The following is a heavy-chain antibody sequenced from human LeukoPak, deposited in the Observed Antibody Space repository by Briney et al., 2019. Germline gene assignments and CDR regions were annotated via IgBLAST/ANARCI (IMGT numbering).Heavy chain of an antibody. J-gene: IGHJ6*03. V-gene: IGHV1-18*01. Sequence: ASVKVSCKASGYTFSSYGITWMRQAPGQGLEWMGWISPYTGNTNYVQKFQGRVTMTTDTSTSTAYMELRSLRSDDTAVYYCARVSCSGDSCNFDYYYYYYMDVWGKGTTVTISS. CDR2: ISPYTGNT. D-gene: IGHD2-15*01. CDR1: GYTFSSYG. CDR3: ARVSCSGDSCNFDYYYYYYMDV.